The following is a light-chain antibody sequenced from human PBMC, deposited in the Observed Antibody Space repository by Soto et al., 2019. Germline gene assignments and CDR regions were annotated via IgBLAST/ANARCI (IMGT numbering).Light chain of an antibody. J-gene: IGKJ4*01. CDR3: QQSYSTPQLT. Sequence: DIQMTQSPSSLSASVGDRVTSTCRASQSLSSYLNWYQQKPGQAPKLLIYAASSLQSGVTSRFSGSGSGTDFTLTISSLQPEDFATYYCQQSYSTPQLTFGGGTKVEIK. CDR1: QSLSSY. CDR2: AAS. V-gene: IGKV1-39*01.